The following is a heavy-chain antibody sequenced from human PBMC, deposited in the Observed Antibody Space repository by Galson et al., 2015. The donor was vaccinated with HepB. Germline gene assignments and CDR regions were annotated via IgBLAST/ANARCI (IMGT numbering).Heavy chain of an antibody. CDR1: GFTFSSYG. Sequence: SLRLSCAASGFTFSSYGMHWVRQAPGKGLEWVAFIRYDGSNKYYADSVKGRFTISRDNSKNTLYLQMNSLRAEDTAVYYCAKDQSSSSWYFDYWGQGTLVTVSS. J-gene: IGHJ4*02. CDR2: IRYDGSNK. D-gene: IGHD6-13*01. CDR3: AKDQSSSSWYFDY. V-gene: IGHV3-30*02.